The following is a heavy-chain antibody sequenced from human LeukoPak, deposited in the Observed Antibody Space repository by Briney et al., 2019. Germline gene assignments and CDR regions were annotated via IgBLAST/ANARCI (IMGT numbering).Heavy chain of an antibody. D-gene: IGHD3-10*01. Sequence: PSQTLSLTCTLSGPSISSYSWSWIRQPPGKGLEWIGYIYYSGRTNYNPSLKNRVTISVDTSKNQFSLKRSSVTAADTAVYYCARGRVRRDYYGWGSYPRAWFDRWGQGTLVTVSS. J-gene: IGHJ5*02. CDR3: ARGRVRRDYYGWGSYPRAWFDR. CDR1: GPSISSYS. V-gene: IGHV4-59*01. CDR2: IYYSGRT.